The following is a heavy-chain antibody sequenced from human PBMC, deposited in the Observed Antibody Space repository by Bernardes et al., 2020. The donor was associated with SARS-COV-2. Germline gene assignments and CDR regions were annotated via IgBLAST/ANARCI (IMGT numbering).Heavy chain of an antibody. CDR1: GFTFSSYE. CDR3: ARDTLAAAGTSYDYYYYYMDV. V-gene: IGHV3-48*03. J-gene: IGHJ6*03. Sequence: GGSLRLSCAASGFTFSSYEMNWVRQAPGKGLEWVSYISSSGSTIYYADSVKGRFTISRDNAKNSLYLQMNSLRAEDTAVYYCARDTLAAAGTSYDYYYYYMDVWGKGTTVTVSS. D-gene: IGHD6-13*01. CDR2: ISSSGSTI.